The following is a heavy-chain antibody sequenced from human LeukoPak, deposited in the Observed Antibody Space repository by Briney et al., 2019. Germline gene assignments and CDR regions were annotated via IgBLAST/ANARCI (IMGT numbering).Heavy chain of an antibody. Sequence: SGGSLRLSCAASGFTFSNCAMSWVRQAPEKGLEWVSGISGSGSSTYYADSVKGRFTISRDNSENTLSLQMNSLRADDTAIYYCAKRHYYGSGSLDYWGQGTLVTVSS. J-gene: IGHJ4*02. V-gene: IGHV3-23*01. CDR3: AKRHYYGSGSLDY. CDR2: ISGSGSST. CDR1: GFTFSNCA. D-gene: IGHD3-10*01.